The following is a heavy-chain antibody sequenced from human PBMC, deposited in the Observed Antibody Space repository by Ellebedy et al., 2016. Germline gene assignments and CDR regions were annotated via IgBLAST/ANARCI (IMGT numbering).Heavy chain of an antibody. J-gene: IGHJ6*03. V-gene: IGHV4-59*13. D-gene: IGHD2-2*01. Sequence: SETLSLTXTVSGGSISSYYWSWIRQPPGKGLEWIGYIYYSGSTNYNPSLKSRVTISVDTSKNQFSLKLSSVTAADTAVYYCARVVSVVVPAAGLGRYYYYMDVWGKGTTVTVSS. CDR1: GGSISSYY. CDR3: ARVVSVVVPAAGLGRYYYYMDV. CDR2: IYYSGST.